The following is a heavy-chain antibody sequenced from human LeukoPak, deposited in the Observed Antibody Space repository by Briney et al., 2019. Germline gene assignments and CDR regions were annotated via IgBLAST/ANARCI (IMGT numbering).Heavy chain of an antibody. CDR1: GASISSYY. Sequence: PSETLSLTCNVSGASISSYYWSWIRQPPGKGLGWIGYIYYSGSTNYNPSLKSRVTISVDTSKNPFSLKLSSVTAADTAVYYCARHVYGGNSVFDYWGQGTLVTVSS. J-gene: IGHJ4*02. CDR2: IYYSGST. CDR3: ARHVYGGNSVFDY. V-gene: IGHV4-59*08. D-gene: IGHD4-23*01.